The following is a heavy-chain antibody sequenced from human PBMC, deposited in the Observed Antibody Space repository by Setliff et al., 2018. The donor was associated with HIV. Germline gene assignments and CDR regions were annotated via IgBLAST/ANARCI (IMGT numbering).Heavy chain of an antibody. D-gene: IGHD3-9*01. V-gene: IGHV4-59*01. CDR3: ARATESSYDLLTAFWFFDS. Sequence: SETLSLTCTVSGDGISSWQWSWIRQPPGKALEWIGYAYYSGSTNYNPSPKSRVTISIDMSKNQLSLKVASVTAADTALYFCARATESSYDLLTAFWFFDSWGQGTPVTVSS. J-gene: IGHJ4*02. CDR2: AYYSGST. CDR1: GDGISSWQ.